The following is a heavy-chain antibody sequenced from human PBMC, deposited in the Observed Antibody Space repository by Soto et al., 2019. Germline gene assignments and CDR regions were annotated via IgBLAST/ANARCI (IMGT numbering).Heavy chain of an antibody. J-gene: IGHJ4*02. CDR3: ARYGYCSGGSCYEY. CDR1: GFTFSSYS. D-gene: IGHD2-15*01. V-gene: IGHV3-21*01. CDR2: ISSSSSYI. Sequence: GGSLRLSCAASGFTFSSYSMNWVRQAPGKGLEWVSSISSSSSYIYYADSVKGRFTISRDNAKNSLYLQMNSLRAEDTAVYYCARYGYCSGGSCYEYWGQGTLVTVSS.